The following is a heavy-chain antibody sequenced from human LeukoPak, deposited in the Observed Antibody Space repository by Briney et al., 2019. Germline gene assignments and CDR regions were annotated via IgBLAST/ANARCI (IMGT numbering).Heavy chain of an antibody. V-gene: IGHV3-11*01. CDR1: GFTFSDYY. D-gene: IGHD6-6*01. CDR3: AREFSCIAARGCYYFDY. Sequence: GGSLRLSCAASGFTFSDYYMSCIRQAPGKGLEWVSYISSSGSTIYYADSVKGRFTISRDNAKNSLYLQMNSLRAEDTAVYYCAREFSCIAARGCYYFDYWGQGTLVTVSS. CDR2: ISSSGSTI. J-gene: IGHJ4*02.